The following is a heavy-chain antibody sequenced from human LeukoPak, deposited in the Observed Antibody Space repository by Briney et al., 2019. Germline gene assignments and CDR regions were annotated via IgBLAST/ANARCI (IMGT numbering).Heavy chain of an antibody. CDR1: GFTFSSYE. Sequence: GGSLRLSCAASGFTFSSYEMNWVRQAPGKGLEWVSYISSSGSTIYYADSVKGRFTISGDNAKNSLYLQMNSLRAEDTAVYYCALWDSGYAFDYWGQGTLVTVSS. V-gene: IGHV3-48*03. CDR2: ISSSGSTI. J-gene: IGHJ4*02. CDR3: ALWDSGYAFDY. D-gene: IGHD5-12*01.